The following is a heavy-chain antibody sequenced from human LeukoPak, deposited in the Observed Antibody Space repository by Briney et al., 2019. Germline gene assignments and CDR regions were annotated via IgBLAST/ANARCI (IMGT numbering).Heavy chain of an antibody. Sequence: SETLSLTCTVSGGSISSGDYYWSWIRQPPGKGLEWIGYIYYSGSTYYNPSLKSRVTISVDTSKNQFSLKLSSVTAADTAVYYCARNSRWFGELAGSSGVDPWGQGTLVTVSS. J-gene: IGHJ5*02. CDR3: ARNSRWFGELAGSSGVDP. CDR1: GGSISSGDYY. D-gene: IGHD3-10*01. V-gene: IGHV4-30-4*01. CDR2: IYYSGST.